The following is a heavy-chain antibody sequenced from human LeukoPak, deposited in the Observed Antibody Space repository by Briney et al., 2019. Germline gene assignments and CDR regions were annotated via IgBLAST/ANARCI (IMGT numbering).Heavy chain of an antibody. D-gene: IGHD3-22*01. V-gene: IGHV4-31*03. Sequence: PSETPSLTCTVSGGSISSGGYYWSWIRQHPGKGLEWIGYIYYSGSTYYDPSLKSRVTISVDTSKNQFSLKLSSVTAADTAVYYCARADYYDSSGYSYWGQGTLVTVSS. CDR3: ARADYYDSSGYSY. J-gene: IGHJ4*02. CDR2: IYYSGST. CDR1: GGSISSGGYY.